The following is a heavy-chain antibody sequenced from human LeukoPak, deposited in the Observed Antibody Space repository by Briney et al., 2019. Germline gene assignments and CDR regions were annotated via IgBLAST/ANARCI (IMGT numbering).Heavy chain of an antibody. V-gene: IGHV3-21*01. J-gene: IGHJ3*02. Sequence: GGSLRLSCAASGFTFSSYSMNWVRQAPGKGLEWVSSISGSSNYIYYADSVKGRFTISRDNAKNSLYLQMNSLRAEDTAVYYCARGHSGSYQRDDAFDIWGQGTMVAVSS. CDR2: ISGSSNYI. CDR3: ARGHSGSYQRDDAFDI. D-gene: IGHD1-26*01. CDR1: GFTFSSYS.